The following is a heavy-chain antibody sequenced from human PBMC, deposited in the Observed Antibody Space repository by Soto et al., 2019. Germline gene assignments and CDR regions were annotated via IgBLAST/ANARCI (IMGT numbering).Heavy chain of an antibody. Sequence: GASVKVSCKASGGTFSSYAISWVRQAPGQGLEWMGGIIPIFGTANYAQKFQGRVTITADKSTSTAYMELSSLRSEDTAVYYCTYSGYDRSLYYYGMDVWGQGTTVTVYS. J-gene: IGHJ6*02. CDR1: GGTFSSYA. CDR3: TYSGYDRSLYYYGMDV. D-gene: IGHD5-12*01. CDR2: IIPIFGTA. V-gene: IGHV1-69*06.